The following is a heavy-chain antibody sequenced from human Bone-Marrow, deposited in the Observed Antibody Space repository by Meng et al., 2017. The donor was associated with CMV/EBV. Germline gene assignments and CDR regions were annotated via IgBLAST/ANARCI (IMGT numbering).Heavy chain of an antibody. CDR2: IRYDGSNK. V-gene: IGHV3-30*02. J-gene: IGHJ4*02. D-gene: IGHD3-3*01. CDR1: GFTFSSYG. CDR3: ARWIDYDLWSGNSYYFDY. Sequence: GGSLRLSCAASGFTFSSYGMHWVRQAPGKGLEWVAFIRYDGSNKYYADSVKGRFTIYRDNAKTSLSLQMTSLGVDDTAVYFCARWIDYDLWSGNSYYFDYWGPGTLVTVSS.